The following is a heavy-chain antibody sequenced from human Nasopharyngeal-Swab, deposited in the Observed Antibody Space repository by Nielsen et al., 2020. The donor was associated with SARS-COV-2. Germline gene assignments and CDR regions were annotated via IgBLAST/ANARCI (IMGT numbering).Heavy chain of an antibody. J-gene: IGHJ4*02. CDR2: ISGSGGST. D-gene: IGHD4-17*01. V-gene: IGHV3-23*01. CDR3: TRGDGALTYFDY. CDR1: GFTFNTYS. Sequence: GGSLRLSCAASGFTFNTYSMSWVRQAPGQGLEWVSAISGSGGSTYYADSVKGRFTISRDNSKNTLYLQMNSLRAEDTAVYYCTRGDGALTYFDYWGQGTLVSVSS.